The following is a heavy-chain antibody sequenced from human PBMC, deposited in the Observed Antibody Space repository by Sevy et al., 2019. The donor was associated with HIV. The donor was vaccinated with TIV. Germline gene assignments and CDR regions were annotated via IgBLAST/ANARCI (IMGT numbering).Heavy chain of an antibody. CDR2: ISGSGTTI. J-gene: IGHJ6*02. CDR3: ARDLPGDSRMDV. Sequence: GGSLRLSCAASGFSFGSYEMNWVRQAPGKGLEWFSYISGSGTTIYYADSVKGRFTVSRDNAKNSLYLQMNSLRGEDTSVYYCARDLPGDSRMDVWGQGTTVTVSS. CDR1: GFSFGSYE. D-gene: IGHD3-22*01. V-gene: IGHV3-48*03.